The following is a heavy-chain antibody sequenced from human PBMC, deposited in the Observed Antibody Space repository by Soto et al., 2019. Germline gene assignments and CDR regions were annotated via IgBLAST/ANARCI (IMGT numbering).Heavy chain of an antibody. D-gene: IGHD5-12*01. V-gene: IGHV6-1*01. Sequence: SQTLSLTCDISGESVSSNSAAWNWIRQSPSRGLEWLGRTYYRSKWYNDYALSVKSRITLNPDTPKNKFSLQLNSVTPEDMAVYYCAREVAGYGGDDFDQYYGMDVWGQGTTVTVSS. CDR1: GESVSSNSAA. CDR3: AREVAGYGGDDFDQYYGMDV. CDR2: TYYRSKWYN. J-gene: IGHJ6*02.